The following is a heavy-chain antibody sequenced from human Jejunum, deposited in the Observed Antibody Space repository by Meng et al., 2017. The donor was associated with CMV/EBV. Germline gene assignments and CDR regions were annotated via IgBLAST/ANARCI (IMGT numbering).Heavy chain of an antibody. CDR2: IYPSSGST. J-gene: IGHJ4*02. Sequence: QVGRVQSGAEVKKPGASVKVSCKASGYTFTSHSMHWVRQAPGQGLEWMGIIYPSSGSTTYAQKFQGRVTMTSDTSTGTVYMELSSLRSEDTAVYYCARLSAYYFDYWGQGTLVTVSS. CDR1: GYTFTSHS. V-gene: IGHV1-46*01. CDR3: ARLSAYYFDY.